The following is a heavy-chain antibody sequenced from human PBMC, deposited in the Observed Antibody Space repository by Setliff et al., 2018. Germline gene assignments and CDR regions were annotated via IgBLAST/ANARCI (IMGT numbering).Heavy chain of an antibody. CDR1: GFSISSGYY. J-gene: IGHJ5*02. CDR2: IHHSGKA. CDR3: ARAHTWSLPNDNSGYPGWFDP. D-gene: IGHD3-22*01. V-gene: IGHV4-38-2*01. Sequence: SETLSLTCAVSGFSISSGYYWGWIRQPPGKGLEWIVNIHHSGKAYYNPSLKSRVTMSVDTSKNHVSLKLSSVTAADTAVYYCARAHTWSLPNDNSGYPGWFDPWG.